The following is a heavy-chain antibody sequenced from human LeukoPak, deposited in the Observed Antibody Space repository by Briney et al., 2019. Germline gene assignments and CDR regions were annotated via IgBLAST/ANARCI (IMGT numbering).Heavy chain of an antibody. V-gene: IGHV3-30*02. Sequence: GGSLRLSCAASGFTFSSYGIHWVRQAPGKGLEGVAFIRYDGNNKYYEDSVKGRFTISRDNVKNSLYLQMNSLRAEDMALYYCAKGRGLSYDYGVDYWGQGTLVTVSS. J-gene: IGHJ4*02. CDR2: IRYDGNNK. CDR3: AKGRGLSYDYGVDY. D-gene: IGHD4-17*01. CDR1: GFTFSSYG.